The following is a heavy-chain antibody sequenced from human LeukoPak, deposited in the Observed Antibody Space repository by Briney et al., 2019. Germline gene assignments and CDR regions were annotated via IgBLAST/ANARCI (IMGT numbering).Heavy chain of an antibody. V-gene: IGHV3-7*03. J-gene: IGHJ4*02. CDR2: IKEDGSDK. CDR1: GXTFXNYW. Sequence: LXLSXXXSGXTFXNYWMDWVRQSPGKGLEWVANIKEDGSDKYYVDSVKGRFTISKDNAKNSLYLQMNSLRAEDTAVYYCARNSGWFRFDYWGQGTLVTASS. CDR3: ARNSGWFRFDY. D-gene: IGHD6-19*01.